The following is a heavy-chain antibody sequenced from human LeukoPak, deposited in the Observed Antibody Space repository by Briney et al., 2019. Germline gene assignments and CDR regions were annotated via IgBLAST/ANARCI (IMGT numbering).Heavy chain of an antibody. V-gene: IGHV3-7*01. CDR1: GFTFSSYW. Sequence: GGSLRLSCTASGFTFSSYWMSWVRQAPGKGLEWVANIKQDGSEKHYVDFVKGRFTISRDNAKNSLYLQMNNLRAEDTAVYYCAKDTAFDYYDSSGPLDYWGQGTLVTVSS. D-gene: IGHD3-22*01. CDR2: IKQDGSEK. CDR3: AKDTAFDYYDSSGPLDY. J-gene: IGHJ4*02.